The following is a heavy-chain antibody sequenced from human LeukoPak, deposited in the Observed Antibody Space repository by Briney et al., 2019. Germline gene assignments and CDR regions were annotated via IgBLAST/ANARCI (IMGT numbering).Heavy chain of an antibody. CDR1: GFTFSSYS. D-gene: IGHD2-15*01. J-gene: IGHJ4*02. CDR3: AKGYCSGGSCYDSGYFDY. V-gene: IGHV3-21*01. CDR2: ISSSSSYI. Sequence: PGGSLRLSCAASGFTFSSYSMNWVRQAPGKGLEWVSSISSSSSYIYYADSVKGRFTISRDNAKNSLYLQMNSLRAEDTAVYYCAKGYCSGGSCYDSGYFDYWGQGTLVTVSS.